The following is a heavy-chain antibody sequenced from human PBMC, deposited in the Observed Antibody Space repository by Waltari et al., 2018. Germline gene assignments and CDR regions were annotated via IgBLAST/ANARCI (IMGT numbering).Heavy chain of an antibody. CDR1: GFTFSSSG. Sequence: QVQLVESGGGVVQPGRSLRLSCAASGFTFSSSGMHWVRQAPGKGLEWVAVIWYDGSNKYYADSVKGRFTISRDNSKNTLYLQMNSLRAEDTAMYYCAKDPSGSSSWYPYYYYYMDVWGKGTTVTVSS. D-gene: IGHD6-13*01. V-gene: IGHV3-30*18. CDR2: IWYDGSNK. CDR3: AKDPSGSSSWYPYYYYYMDV. J-gene: IGHJ6*03.